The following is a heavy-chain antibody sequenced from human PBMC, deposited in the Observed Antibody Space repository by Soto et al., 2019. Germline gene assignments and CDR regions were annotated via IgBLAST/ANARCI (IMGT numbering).Heavy chain of an antibody. CDR3: ARSGYYDILTGYYPSFDY. CDR2: ISSSSSTI. V-gene: IGHV3-48*01. J-gene: IGHJ4*02. CDR1: GFTFSSYS. D-gene: IGHD3-9*01. Sequence: GGSLRLSCAASGFTFSSYSMNWVRQAPGKGLEWVSYISSSSSTIYYADSVKGRFTISRDNAKNSLYLQMNSLRAEDTAVYYCARSGYYDILTGYYPSFDYWGQGTLVTVSS.